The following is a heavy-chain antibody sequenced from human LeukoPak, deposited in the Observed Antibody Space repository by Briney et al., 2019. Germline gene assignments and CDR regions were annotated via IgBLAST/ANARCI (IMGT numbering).Heavy chain of an antibody. CDR1: GSSISSSSYY. CDR2: IYYSGST. V-gene: IGHV4-39*01. J-gene: IGHJ4*02. D-gene: IGHD3-9*01. Sequence: PSETLSLTCTVSGSSISSSSYYCGWIRQPPGKGLEWIGSIYYSGSTYYNPSLKSRVTISVDTSKNQFSLKLSSVTAADTAVYYCARHWGGGSYDDILTGPFDYWGRGTLVTVSS. CDR3: ARHWGGGSYDDILTGPFDY.